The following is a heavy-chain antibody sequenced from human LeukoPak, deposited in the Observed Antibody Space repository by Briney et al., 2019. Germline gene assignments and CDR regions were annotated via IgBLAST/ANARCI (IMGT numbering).Heavy chain of an antibody. CDR3: AGNFDY. Sequence: GGSLRLSCAASGFTFDDYAMHWVRQAPGKGLEWVAFTRSDGNDKYYADSVKGRFAISRDNSKNMLYLQMNSLRAEDTALYYCAGNFDYWGQGTLVTVSS. CDR2: TRSDGNDK. CDR1: GFTFDDYA. V-gene: IGHV3-30*02. J-gene: IGHJ4*02.